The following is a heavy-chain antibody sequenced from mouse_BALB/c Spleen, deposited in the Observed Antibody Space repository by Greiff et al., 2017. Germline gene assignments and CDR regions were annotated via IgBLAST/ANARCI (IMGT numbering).Heavy chain of an antibody. J-gene: IGHJ4*01. D-gene: IGHD2-3*01. CDR1: GFNIKDTY. CDR3: ARRNTDGYFYAMDY. V-gene: IGHV14-3*02. Sequence: EVKLQESGAELVKPGASVKLSCTASGFNIKDTYMHWVKQRPEQGLEWIGRIDPANGNTKYDPKFQGKATITADTSSNTAYLQLSSLTSEDTAVYYCARRNTDGYFYAMDYWGQGTSVTVSS. CDR2: IDPANGNT.